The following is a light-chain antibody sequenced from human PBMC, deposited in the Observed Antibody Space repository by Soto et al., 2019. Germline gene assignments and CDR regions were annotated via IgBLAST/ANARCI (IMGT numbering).Light chain of an antibody. J-gene: IGKJ2*01. CDR3: QQANSFPYT. Sequence: DIQMTQSPSSVSASVGDRVTITCRASHGISSWLVWYQQRPGEAPKLLIYAASTLQTGVPSRFSGRGSGTDFTLTISSLQPEDSATYYCQQANSFPYTFGQGTKLEIK. V-gene: IGKV1-12*01. CDR2: AAS. CDR1: HGISSW.